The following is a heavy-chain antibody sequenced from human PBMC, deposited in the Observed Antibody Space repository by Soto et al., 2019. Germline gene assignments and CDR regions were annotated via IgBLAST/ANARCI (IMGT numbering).Heavy chain of an antibody. CDR1: GFTFSGSA. J-gene: IGHJ4*02. CDR3: TSTGSPAPIVGATHY. V-gene: IGHV3-73*02. D-gene: IGHD1-26*01. Sequence: EVQLVESGGGLVQPGGSLKLSCAASGFTFSGSAMHWVRQASGKGLEWVGRIRSKANSYATAYAASVKGRFTISRDDSKNTAYLQMNSLKTEDTAVYYCTSTGSPAPIVGATHYWGQGTLVTVSS. CDR2: IRSKANSYAT.